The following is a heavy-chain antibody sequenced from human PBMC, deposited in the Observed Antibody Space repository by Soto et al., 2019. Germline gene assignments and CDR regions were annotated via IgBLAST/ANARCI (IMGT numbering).Heavy chain of an antibody. CDR3: ARVGSGGGGDY. CDR1: GFIFSGSA. J-gene: IGHJ4*02. V-gene: IGHV3-30*04. Sequence: VDLVESGGGVVQPGRSLRLSCVASGFIFSGSAMYWVRQAPGKGLEWVGVISPDGTNKYYVDSVKGRFSISRDDSENMLFLQMNSLRPDDTAVYYCARVGSGGGGDYWGQGSLVTVSS. D-gene: IGHD1-26*01. CDR2: ISPDGTNK.